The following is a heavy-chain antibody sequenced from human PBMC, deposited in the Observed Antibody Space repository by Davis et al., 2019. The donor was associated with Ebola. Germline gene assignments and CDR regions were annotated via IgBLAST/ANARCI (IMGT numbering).Heavy chain of an antibody. CDR1: GFTFSSYG. V-gene: IGHV3-30*18. J-gene: IGHJ5*02. Sequence: GESLKISCAASGFTFSSYGMHRVRQAQGKGLEWVAVISYDGSNKYYADSVKGRFTISRDNSKNTLYRQLNSLRAEDTAVYYCAKLGIVVVPAAKPDDWFDPWGQGTLVTVSS. CDR2: ISYDGSNK. CDR3: AKLGIVVVPAAKPDDWFDP. D-gene: IGHD2-2*02.